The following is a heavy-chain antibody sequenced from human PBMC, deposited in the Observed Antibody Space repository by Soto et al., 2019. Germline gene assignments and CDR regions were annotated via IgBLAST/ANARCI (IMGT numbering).Heavy chain of an antibody. CDR1: GFTFSDHY. CDR2: ISGSGFTI. Sequence: QVQLVESGGGLVEPGGSLRLSCATSGFTFSDHYMSWIRQAPGKGLAWVAYISGSGFTIYNADSVKGRFTISRDNAKNSVYLQMDSLRAEDTAVYYCARNTLSAAGSDNYGLDAWGRGNTVAVSS. J-gene: IGHJ6*02. D-gene: IGHD6-13*01. V-gene: IGHV3-11*01. CDR3: ARNTLSAAGSDNYGLDA.